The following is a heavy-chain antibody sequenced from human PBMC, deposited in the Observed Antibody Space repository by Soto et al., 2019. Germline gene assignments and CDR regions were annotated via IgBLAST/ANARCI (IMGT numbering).Heavy chain of an antibody. CDR2: IYYRGST. V-gene: IGHV4-59*01. Sequence: TSETLSLTCTVSGGSISSYYWSWIRQPPGKGLEWIGYIYYRGSTNYNPSLKSRVTISVDTSKNQFSLKLSSVTAADTAVYYCARGIAIAAAGNSWFDPWGQGTMVTVSS. CDR1: GGSISSYY. J-gene: IGHJ5*02. CDR3: ARGIAIAAAGNSWFDP. D-gene: IGHD6-13*01.